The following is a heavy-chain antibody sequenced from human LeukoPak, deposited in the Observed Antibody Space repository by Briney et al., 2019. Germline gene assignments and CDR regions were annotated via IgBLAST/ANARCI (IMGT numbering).Heavy chain of an antibody. J-gene: IGHJ4*02. CDR3: ARDREVGATGYYFDY. CDR2: IYTTGST. D-gene: IGHD1-26*01. Sequence: SQTLSLTCTVSGGSISSGSYYRSWIRQPAGKGLDWIGRIYTTGSTNYNPSLKSRVTISVDTSKNQFSLKLSSVTAADTAVYYCARDREVGATGYYFDYWGQGTLVTVSS. V-gene: IGHV4-61*02. CDR1: GGSISSGSYY.